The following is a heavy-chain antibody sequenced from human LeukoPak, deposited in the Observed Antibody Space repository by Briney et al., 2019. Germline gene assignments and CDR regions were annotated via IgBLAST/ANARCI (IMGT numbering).Heavy chain of an antibody. Sequence: GGSLRLFCAASGFTFSSYSMNWVRHGPGKGLEWVSSIRGGSTYIYYADSVKRRFTISRDNAKNSLYLQMNSLRAEDTAVYYCARDYQTVTNGYGMDVWGQGTTVTVSS. J-gene: IGHJ6*02. CDR2: IRGGSTYI. D-gene: IGHD4-17*01. CDR3: ARDYQTVTNGYGMDV. CDR1: GFTFSSYS. V-gene: IGHV3-21*06.